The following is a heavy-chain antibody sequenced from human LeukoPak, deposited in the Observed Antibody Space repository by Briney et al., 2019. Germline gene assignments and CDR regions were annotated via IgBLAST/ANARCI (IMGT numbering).Heavy chain of an antibody. V-gene: IGHV1-18*01. CDR1: GLSLTHDG. Sequence: EASVKVSCKASGLSLTHDGISWVRQAPGQGLVWMGWISFYNGDTLYAQKLQGRVTMTTDTSTSTAYMELRSLRSDDTAVYYCARANNYDFWSGYYKLDYWGQGTLVTVSS. CDR2: ISFYNGDT. CDR3: ARANNYDFWSGYYKLDY. D-gene: IGHD3-3*01. J-gene: IGHJ4*02.